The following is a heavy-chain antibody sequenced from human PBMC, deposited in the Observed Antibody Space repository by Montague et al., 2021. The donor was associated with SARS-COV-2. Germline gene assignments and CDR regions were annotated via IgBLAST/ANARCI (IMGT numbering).Heavy chain of an antibody. CDR2: IYHTGST. J-gene: IGHJ3*02. Sequence: SETLSLTCTVSGASISSSHWWSWIRQPPGKGLEWMGEIYHTGSTNYNPSLKSRVTISVDKSKNQFSLKLSSVTAADTAVYFCARAPIVMSGKNAFDIWGQGTMVTVSS. D-gene: IGHD6-19*01. CDR1: GASISSSHW. CDR3: ARAPIVMSGKNAFDI. V-gene: IGHV4-4*02.